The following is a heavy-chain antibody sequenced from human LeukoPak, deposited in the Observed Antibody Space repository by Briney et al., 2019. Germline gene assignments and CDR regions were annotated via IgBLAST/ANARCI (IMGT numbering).Heavy chain of an antibody. CDR3: TPTMISVLGFNQKYFQH. CDR1: GFTFGGYS. V-gene: IGHV3-49*04. D-gene: IGHD3-22*01. CDR2: IRGKAYGATT. J-gene: IGHJ1*01. Sequence: PGGSLRLSCSTSGFTFGGYSMSWVRQAPGKGLEWVGFIRGKAYGATTEYAASVKGRFTISRDDSKNTLYLQMNSLKTEDTAVYYCTPTMISVLGFNQKYFQHWGQGTLVTVSS.